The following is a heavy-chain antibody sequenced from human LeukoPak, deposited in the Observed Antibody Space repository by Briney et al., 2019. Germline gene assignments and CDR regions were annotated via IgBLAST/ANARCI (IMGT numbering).Heavy chain of an antibody. V-gene: IGHV4-59*08. CDR2: IYYSGNT. D-gene: IGHD1-14*01. CDR1: GGSISSYY. CDR3: ARRGSGASLEYYFDP. J-gene: IGHJ2*01. Sequence: SETLSLTCTVSGGSISSYYWSWIRQPPGKGLEYIGYIYYSGNTNSNPSLNSRVTISVDTSKNQFSLKLSSVTAAETAVYYCARRGSGASLEYYFDPWGRGALVTVSS.